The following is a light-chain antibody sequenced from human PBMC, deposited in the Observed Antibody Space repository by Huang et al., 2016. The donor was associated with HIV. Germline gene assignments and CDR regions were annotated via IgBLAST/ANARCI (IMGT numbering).Light chain of an antibody. CDR1: QSVSNN. J-gene: IGKJ1*01. V-gene: IGKV3-15*01. Sequence: EIVMTQSPVTLSVSPGERATLSCKASQSVSNNLAWYQQTPGQAPRLLIYGASTRANGIPARFSGSGSGTNFTLTISSLESEDSAVYYCQQYDNWPPWTFGQGTKVEIK. CDR3: QQYDNWPPWT. CDR2: GAS.